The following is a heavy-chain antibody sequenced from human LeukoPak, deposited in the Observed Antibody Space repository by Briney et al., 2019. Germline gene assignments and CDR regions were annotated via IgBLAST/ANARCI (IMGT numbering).Heavy chain of an antibody. Sequence: GASVKVSCKASGYTFTSYYMHWVRQAPGQGLEWMGIINPSGGSTSYAQKFQGRVTMTRDTSTSTVYMELSSLRFEDTAVYYCARDGIELGSGNFYSNGMDVWGQGTTVTVSS. D-gene: IGHD3-10*01. CDR2: INPSGGST. CDR1: GYTFTSYY. J-gene: IGHJ6*02. V-gene: IGHV1-46*01. CDR3: ARDGIELGSGNFYSNGMDV.